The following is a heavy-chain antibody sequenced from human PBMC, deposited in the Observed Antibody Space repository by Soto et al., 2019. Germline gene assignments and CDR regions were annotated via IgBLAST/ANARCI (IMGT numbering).Heavy chain of an antibody. Sequence: SLRLSCVASGFTFSNYWMHWVRQAPGKGLEWVSRISSDGSSTTYADSVKGRFTISRDNAENSLHLQMNSLRAEDTAVYYCARVRYCSDKSGCSWFAYWGEGTLVTVSS. D-gene: IGHD2-15*01. CDR1: GFTFSNYW. V-gene: IGHV3-74*01. CDR2: ISSDGSST. J-gene: IGHJ4*01. CDR3: ARVRYCSDKSGCSWFAY.